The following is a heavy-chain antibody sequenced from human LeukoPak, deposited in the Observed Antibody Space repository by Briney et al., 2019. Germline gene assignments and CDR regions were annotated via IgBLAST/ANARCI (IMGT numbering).Heavy chain of an antibody. D-gene: IGHD3-22*01. J-gene: IGHJ4*02. CDR3: ARMDGSGYYSY. CDR2: IYYSGST. V-gene: IGHV4-59*01. CDR1: GGSISSYY. Sequence: SETLSLTCTVSGGSISSYYWSWIRQPPGKGLEWIGYIYYSGSTNYNPSLKSRVTISVDTSKNQFSLKLSSVTAADTAVYYCARMDGSGYYSYWGQGTLVTVSS.